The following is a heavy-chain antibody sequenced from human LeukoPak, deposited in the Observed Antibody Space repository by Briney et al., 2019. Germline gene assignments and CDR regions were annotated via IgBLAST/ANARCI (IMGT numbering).Heavy chain of an antibody. CDR3: AKDGRQVLRFLEWLPHIDY. CDR2: IRYDGSNK. Sequence: GGSLRLSCAASGFTFNSYDMHWVRQAPGKGLEWVTFIRYDGSNKYYADSVKGRFTISRDNSKNTLYLQMNSLRAEDTAVYYCAKDGRQVLRFLEWLPHIDYWGQGTLVTVSS. CDR1: GFTFNSYD. D-gene: IGHD3-3*01. V-gene: IGHV3-30*02. J-gene: IGHJ4*02.